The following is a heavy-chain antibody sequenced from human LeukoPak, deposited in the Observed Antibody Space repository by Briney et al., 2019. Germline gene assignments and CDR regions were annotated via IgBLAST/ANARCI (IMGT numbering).Heavy chain of an antibody. D-gene: IGHD2-15*01. CDR3: ARGYCSGGSCYYDY. Sequence: SETLSLTCAVYGGSFSGYYWSWIRQPPGKGLEWIGEINHSGSTNYNPSLKSRVTVSVDTSKNQFSLKLSSVTAADTAVYYCARGYCSGGSCYYDYWGQGTLVTVSS. CDR2: INHSGST. V-gene: IGHV4-34*01. CDR1: GGSFSGYY. J-gene: IGHJ4*02.